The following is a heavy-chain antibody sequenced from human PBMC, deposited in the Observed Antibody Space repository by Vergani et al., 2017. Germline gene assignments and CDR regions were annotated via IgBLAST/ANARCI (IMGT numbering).Heavy chain of an antibody. J-gene: IGHJ3*02. CDR3: ARDQVWAYCGGDCYPDVAFDI. CDR2: INPNSGGT. D-gene: IGHD2-21*02. V-gene: IGHV1-2*02. Sequence: QVQLVQSGAEVKKPGASVKVSCKASGYTFTGYYMHWVRQAPGQGLEWMGWINPNSGGTNYAQKFQGRVPMTRDTSISTAYMELSRLRSDDTGVSYCARDQVWAYCGGDCYPDVAFDIWGQGTMVTVSS. CDR1: GYTFTGYY.